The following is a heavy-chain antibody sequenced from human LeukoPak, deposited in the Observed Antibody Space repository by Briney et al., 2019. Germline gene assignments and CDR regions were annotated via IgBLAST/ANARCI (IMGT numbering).Heavy chain of an antibody. J-gene: IGHJ4*02. D-gene: IGHD6-19*01. Sequence: PGGSLRLSCAASGFTFSRYWMTWVRQAPGKGLEWVATLIQDGREKHYVDSVKGRFTISRDNAKNSVYLEMNSLRAEDTAVYFCASWGSVAGQRALDYWGQGTLVTVPS. V-gene: IGHV3-7*03. CDR3: ASWGSVAGQRALDY. CDR1: GFTFSRYW. CDR2: LIQDGREK.